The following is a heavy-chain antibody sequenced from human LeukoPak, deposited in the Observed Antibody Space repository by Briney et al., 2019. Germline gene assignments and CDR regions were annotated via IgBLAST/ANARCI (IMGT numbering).Heavy chain of an antibody. J-gene: IGHJ4*02. CDR1: GYTLTELS. V-gene: IGHV1-24*01. Sequence: ASVKVSCKVSGYTLTELSMHWVRQAPGKGPEWMGGFDPEDGETIYAQKFQGRVTITWDASISTAYMDLSSLRSEDTAVYYCARVGYSNSYDYWGQGTLVTVSS. D-gene: IGHD4-11*01. CDR2: FDPEDGET. CDR3: ARVGYSNSYDY.